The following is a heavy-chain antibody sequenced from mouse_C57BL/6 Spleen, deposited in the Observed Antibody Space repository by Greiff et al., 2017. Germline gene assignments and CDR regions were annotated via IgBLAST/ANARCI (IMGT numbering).Heavy chain of an antibody. J-gene: IGHJ2*01. CDR2: IDPSASYT. CDR3: ARDSSVDY. Sequence: QVKLQQPGAELVKPGASVKLSCKASGYTFTSYWMQWVKQRPGQGLEWIGEIDPSASYTNYNQKFKGKATLTVDTSSRTAYMQLSSLTSEDSAVYYCARDSSVDYWGQGTTLTVSS. CDR1: GYTFTSYW. D-gene: IGHD3-2*02. V-gene: IGHV1-50*01.